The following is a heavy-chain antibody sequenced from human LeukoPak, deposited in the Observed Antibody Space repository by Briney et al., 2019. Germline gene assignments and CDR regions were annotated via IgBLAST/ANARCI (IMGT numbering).Heavy chain of an antibody. CDR1: RFTFTRSA. CDR2: IVFSSGNT. D-gene: IGHD1-26*01. CDR3: AADQGGSYYYGMDV. V-gene: IGHV1-58*02. Sequence: GASVNFCCKASRFTFTRSAMRWVRRARGQRLEWIGWIVFSSGNTNYAQKFQERVTIAREMSTSTAYMALSSLRSEDTAVYYCAADQGGSYYYGMDVWGQGTTVTVSS. J-gene: IGHJ6*02.